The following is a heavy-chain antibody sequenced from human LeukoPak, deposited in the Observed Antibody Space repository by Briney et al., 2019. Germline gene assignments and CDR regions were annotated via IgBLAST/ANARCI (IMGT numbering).Heavy chain of an antibody. Sequence: GASVKVSCKASGYTFTSYGISWVRQAPGQGLEWMGWISAYNGNTNYAQKLQGRVTMTTDTSTSTAYMELRSLRSDDTAVYYCARVPYDSTVTTIVGYFDYWGQGTLVTVSS. CDR3: ARVPYDSTVTTIVGYFDY. CDR1: GYTFTSYG. J-gene: IGHJ4*02. V-gene: IGHV1-18*01. CDR2: ISAYNGNT. D-gene: IGHD4-11*01.